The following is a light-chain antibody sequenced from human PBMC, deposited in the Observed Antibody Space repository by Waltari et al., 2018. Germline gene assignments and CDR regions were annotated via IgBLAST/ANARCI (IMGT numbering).Light chain of an antibody. V-gene: IGKV1-39*01. Sequence: DIQMTQSPSSLSASVGDRVTITCRASQGISTYLNWYQQKPGKAPNLLIHAASSLQSGVPSRFRGSGSGTDFTLTISSLHPEDFATYYCQQAYSTPFTFGPGTAVDIK. CDR1: QGISTY. CDR2: AAS. J-gene: IGKJ3*01. CDR3: QQAYSTPFT.